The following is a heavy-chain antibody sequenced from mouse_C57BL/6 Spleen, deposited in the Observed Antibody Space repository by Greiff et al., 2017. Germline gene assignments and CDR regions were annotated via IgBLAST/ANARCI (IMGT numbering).Heavy chain of an antibody. CDR3: ARGGGSSSLFDY. CDR2: IYPGDGDT. V-gene: IGHV1-80*01. Sequence: QVQLQQSGAELVKPGASVKISCKASGYAFSSYWMNWVKQRPGKGLEWIGQIYPGDGDTNYNGKFKGKATLTADKSSSTAYMQLSSLTSEDSAVYFCARGGGSSSLFDYWGQGTTLTVSS. CDR1: GYAFSSYW. J-gene: IGHJ2*01. D-gene: IGHD1-1*01.